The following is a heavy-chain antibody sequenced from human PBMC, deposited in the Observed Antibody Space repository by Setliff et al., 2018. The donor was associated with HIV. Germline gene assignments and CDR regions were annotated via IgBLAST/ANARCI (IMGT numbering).Heavy chain of an antibody. J-gene: IGHJ4*02. D-gene: IGHD6-6*01. CDR3: ARVALAGISARPFYFDY. V-gene: IGHV4-34*01. Sequence: PSETLSLTCAVYGGSFSGYYWTWIRQPPGKGLEWIGEINHSGSTNDNPSLRSRLTISVDTSKNQFSLRLSSVTAADTAVYYCARVALAGISARPFYFDYWGQGALVTVSS. CDR1: GGSFSGYY. CDR2: INHSGST.